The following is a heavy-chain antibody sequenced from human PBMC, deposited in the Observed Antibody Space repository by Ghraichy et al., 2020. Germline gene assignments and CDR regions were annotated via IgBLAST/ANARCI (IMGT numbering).Heavy chain of an antibody. CDR3: ARENGDSSHYYYGMDV. Sequence: GESLNISCAASGFTFSSYSMNWVRQAPGKGLEWVSSISSSSSYIYYADSVKGRFTISRDNAKNSLYLQMNSLRAEDTAVYYCARENGDSSHYYYGMDVWGQGTTVTVSS. CDR1: GFTFSSYS. CDR2: ISSSSSYI. D-gene: IGHD4-17*01. V-gene: IGHV3-21*01. J-gene: IGHJ6*02.